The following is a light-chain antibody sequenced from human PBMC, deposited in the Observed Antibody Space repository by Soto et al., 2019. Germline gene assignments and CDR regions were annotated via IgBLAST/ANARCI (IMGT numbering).Light chain of an antibody. CDR3: QQYYSTPLT. J-gene: IGKJ4*01. CDR2: WAS. Sequence: DIVMTQSPDSLAASLGERATINCKSSQSVLYSSNNQNYLAWYQQKAGQPPNLLIYWASTRESGVPDRFSGSGSGTDFTLTITSLQAEDVAVYYCQQYYSTPLTFGGGTKVEIK. CDR1: QSVLYSSNNQNY. V-gene: IGKV4-1*01.